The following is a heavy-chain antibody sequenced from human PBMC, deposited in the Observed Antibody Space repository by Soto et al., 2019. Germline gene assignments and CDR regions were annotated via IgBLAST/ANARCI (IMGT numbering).Heavy chain of an antibody. Sequence: PGGSLRLSCAASGFTSSSYGMHWVRQAPGKGLEWVAVISYDGSNKYYADSVKGRFTISRDNSKNTLYLQMNSLRAEDTAVYYCAKDLEWVGSIAAAGTIDYWGQGALVTVSS. CDR3: AKDLEWVGSIAAAGTIDY. V-gene: IGHV3-30*18. J-gene: IGHJ4*02. CDR2: ISYDGSNK. CDR1: GFTSSSYG. D-gene: IGHD6-13*01.